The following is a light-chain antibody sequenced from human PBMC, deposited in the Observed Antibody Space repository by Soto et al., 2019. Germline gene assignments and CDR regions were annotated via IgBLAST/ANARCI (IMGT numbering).Light chain of an antibody. CDR1: KIVSSY. V-gene: IGKV3-11*01. Sequence: EIVLTQSQATLSLSPGDRATLSCRASKIVSSYLAWYQQKPGQAPRLLIYDASNRATGIPARFSGSGSGTDFTITISSLEPEDFAVYYCQQRSNWPLLTFGGGTKVEIK. CDR2: DAS. CDR3: QQRSNWPLLT. J-gene: IGKJ4*01.